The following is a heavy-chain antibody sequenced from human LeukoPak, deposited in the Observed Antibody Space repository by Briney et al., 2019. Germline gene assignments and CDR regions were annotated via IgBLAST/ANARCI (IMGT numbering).Heavy chain of an antibody. Sequence: GGSLRLSCAASGFTFSSYAISWVRQAPGKGLEWVSGTSSTGGSTYYADSVKGRFTISRDNSKNTLYLHMNSLTAEDTAVYYCARGYSSLDPWGQGTLVTVSS. CDR1: GFTFSSYA. CDR2: TSSTGGST. CDR3: ARGYSSLDP. J-gene: IGHJ5*02. V-gene: IGHV3-23*01. D-gene: IGHD6-19*01.